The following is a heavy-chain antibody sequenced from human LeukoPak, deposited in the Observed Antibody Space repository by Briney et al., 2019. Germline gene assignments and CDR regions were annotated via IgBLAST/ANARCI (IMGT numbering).Heavy chain of an antibody. CDR2: IIPIFGTA. CDR3: ARLVSTGVVAATFDY. J-gene: IGHJ4*02. V-gene: IGHV1-69*13. CDR1: GGTFSSYA. D-gene: IGHD2-15*01. Sequence: SVKVSCKASGGTFSSYAISWVRQAPGQGLEWMGGIIPIFGTANYAQKFQGRVTITADESTSTAYMELSSLRSEDTAVYYCARLVSTGVVAATFDYWGQGTLVTVSS.